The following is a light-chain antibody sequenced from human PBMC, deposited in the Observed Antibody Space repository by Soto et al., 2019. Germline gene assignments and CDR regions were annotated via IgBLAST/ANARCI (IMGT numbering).Light chain of an antibody. Sequence: DIQMTQPPSSLSASVGDRVTITCRASQSISSFLNWYQQKPGKPPNLLIYAASSLQSGVPSRFSGSGSGTDFTLTISSLQPEDFATYYCQQSSSTPLTFGGGTKVDIK. CDR1: QSISSF. CDR2: AAS. V-gene: IGKV1-39*01. J-gene: IGKJ4*01. CDR3: QQSSSTPLT.